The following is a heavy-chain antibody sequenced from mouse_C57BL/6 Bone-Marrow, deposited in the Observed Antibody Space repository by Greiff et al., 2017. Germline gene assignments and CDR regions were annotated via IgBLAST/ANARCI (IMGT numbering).Heavy chain of an antibody. J-gene: IGHJ3*01. V-gene: IGHV14-2*01. Sequence: EVQLQQSGAELVKPGASVKLSCTASGFNIKDYYMHWVKQRTEQGLEWIGRIDPEDGETKYAPKFQGKATLTADTSSNTAYLQLSSLTSEDTAVYYCARSRGLGFAYWGQGTLVTVSA. CDR3: ARSRGLGFAY. CDR2: IDPEDGET. CDR1: GFNIKDYY.